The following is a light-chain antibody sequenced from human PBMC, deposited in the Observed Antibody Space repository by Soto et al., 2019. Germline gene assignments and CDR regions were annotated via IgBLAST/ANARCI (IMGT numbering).Light chain of an antibody. CDR1: SRDIGTSPY. Sequence: QSALTQPASMSGSPGQSITISCTGTSRDIGTSPYVSWYQQYPGKAPKCMIYDVNNRPSGVSYRFSGSKSGYTASLTISGLQAEDEAVYYCTSYTTSNTLALGGGTKLTVL. J-gene: IGLJ2*01. V-gene: IGLV2-14*01. CDR2: DVN. CDR3: TSYTTSNTLA.